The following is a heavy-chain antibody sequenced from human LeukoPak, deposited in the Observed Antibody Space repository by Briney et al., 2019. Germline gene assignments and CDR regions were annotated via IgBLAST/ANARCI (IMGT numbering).Heavy chain of an antibody. CDR2: INSDGSST. CDR3: ARDGGYSYGYGIDY. V-gene: IGHV3-74*01. Sequence: GGSLRLSCAASGFTFSSYLMHWVRQAPGKWLVWVSRINSDGSSTSYADSVKGRFTISRDNAENTLYLQMNSLRAEGTAVYYCARDGGYSYGYGIDYWGQGTLVTVSS. CDR1: GFTFSSYL. J-gene: IGHJ4*02. D-gene: IGHD5-18*01.